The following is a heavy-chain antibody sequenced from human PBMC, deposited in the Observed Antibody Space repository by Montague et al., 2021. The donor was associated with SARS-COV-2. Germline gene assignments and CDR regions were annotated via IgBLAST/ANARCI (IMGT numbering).Heavy chain of an antibody. CDR2: INHSGST. Sequence: SETLSLTCTVYGDSLSGYYWNWIRQPPGKGLEWIGDINHSGSTNYNPSLKSRVTISVDTSNNLFSLKLSSVTAADTAVYYCARGARQGDGFRLESFDYWGQGTLVSVSS. J-gene: IGHJ4*02. CDR3: ARGARQGDGFRLESFDY. CDR1: GDSLSGYY. D-gene: IGHD2-21*01. V-gene: IGHV4-34*01.